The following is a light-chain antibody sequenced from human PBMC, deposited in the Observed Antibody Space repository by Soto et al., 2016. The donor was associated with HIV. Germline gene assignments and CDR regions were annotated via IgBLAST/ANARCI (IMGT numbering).Light chain of an antibody. CDR1: NIGSRA. J-gene: IGLJ2*01. CDR3: QVWDVDSDHVI. Sequence: SYVLTQPPSVSVAPGKTATFTCGGYNIGSRAVHWYQQKTGQAPVLVVRFDGDRPSAIPERFSVSDSGNVAILTISTVEAGDEADYYCQVWDVDSDHVIFGGGTKLTVL. V-gene: IGLV3-21*04. CDR2: FDG.